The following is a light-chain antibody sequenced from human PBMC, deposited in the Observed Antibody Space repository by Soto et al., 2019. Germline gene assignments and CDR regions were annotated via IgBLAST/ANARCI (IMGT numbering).Light chain of an antibody. Sequence: DIHMAQSPSTLSSSLGDKGTITCRASHTVNAWLAWYHHKPGKAPQPLIYDASILESGVPARFSGSGSGTEFILTISSLQPDDVGTYYCQQYNTHSGTFGQGTKVDIK. CDR3: QQYNTHSGT. J-gene: IGKJ1*01. CDR1: HTVNAW. CDR2: DAS. V-gene: IGKV1-5*01.